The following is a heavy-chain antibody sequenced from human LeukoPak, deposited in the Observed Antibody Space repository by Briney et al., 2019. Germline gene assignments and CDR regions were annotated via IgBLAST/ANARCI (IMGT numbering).Heavy chain of an antibody. D-gene: IGHD6-6*01. CDR1: GFTFSSYS. Sequence: PGGSLRLSCAASGFTFSSYSMNWVRQAPGKGLEWVSVIYSGGSTYYADSVKGRFTISRDNSKNTLYLQMNSLRAEDTAVYYCARDRAPGYSSSGVFDIWGQGTMVTVSS. CDR2: IYSGGST. J-gene: IGHJ3*02. V-gene: IGHV3-53*01. CDR3: ARDRAPGYSSSGVFDI.